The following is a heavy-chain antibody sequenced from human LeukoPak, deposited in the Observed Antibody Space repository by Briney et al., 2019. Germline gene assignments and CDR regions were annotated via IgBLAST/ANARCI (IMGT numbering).Heavy chain of an antibody. CDR3: ARARNRNYYFHGVDV. Sequence: GASVKVSCKASGGTFNNYAINWVRQAPGQGLEWVGGIIPIYGTPHYAQKFQGRVTITADESTSTGYMELSSLRSEDTAVYYCARARNRNYYFHGVDVWGQETTVTVS. J-gene: IGHJ6*02. CDR1: GGTFNNYA. V-gene: IGHV1-69*13. CDR2: IIPIYGTP. D-gene: IGHD4-11*01.